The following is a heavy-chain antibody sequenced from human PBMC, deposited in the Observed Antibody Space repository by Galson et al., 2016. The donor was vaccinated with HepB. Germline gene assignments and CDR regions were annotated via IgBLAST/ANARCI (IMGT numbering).Heavy chain of an antibody. CDR3: ARHYCNSTSCSHYHYNGMDV. Sequence: SLRLSCAASGFSFSNYAMHWVRQAPGKGLEWMALTSYDGSNKYYADSVKGRFTIYRDNSKNTLYLQMNSLRADDTAVYYCARHYCNSTSCSHYHYNGMDVWGQGTTVTASS. J-gene: IGHJ6*02. V-gene: IGHV3-30*04. CDR2: TSYDGSNK. CDR1: GFSFSNYA. D-gene: IGHD2-2*01.